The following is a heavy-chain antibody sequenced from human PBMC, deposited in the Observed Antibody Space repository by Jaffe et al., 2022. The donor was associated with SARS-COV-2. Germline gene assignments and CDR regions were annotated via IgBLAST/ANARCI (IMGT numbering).Heavy chain of an antibody. CDR2: ISSSSSTI. CDR1: GFTFSSYS. D-gene: IGHD6-6*01. CDR3: ARDLDGARRVAAREAYYYYGMDV. J-gene: IGHJ6*02. V-gene: IGHV3-48*02. Sequence: EVQLVESGGGLVQPGGSLRLSCAASGFTFSSYSMNWVRQAPGKGLEWVSYISSSSSTIYYADSVKGRFTISRDNAKNSLYLQMNSLRDEDTAVYYCARDLDGARRVAAREAYYYYGMDVWGQGTTVTVSS.